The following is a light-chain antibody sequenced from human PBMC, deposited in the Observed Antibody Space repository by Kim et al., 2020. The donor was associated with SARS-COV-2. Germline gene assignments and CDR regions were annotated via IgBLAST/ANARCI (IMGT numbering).Light chain of an antibody. CDR3: QQFTAYSYT. J-gene: IGKJ2*01. CDR1: QSISSW. Sequence: SASVGDRVTITCRASQSISSWLAWYQQKPGKAPKLLIYKASSLESGVPSRFSGRGSGTEFTLTISSLQPDDFATYYCQQFTAYSYTFGQGTKLEI. CDR2: KAS. V-gene: IGKV1-5*03.